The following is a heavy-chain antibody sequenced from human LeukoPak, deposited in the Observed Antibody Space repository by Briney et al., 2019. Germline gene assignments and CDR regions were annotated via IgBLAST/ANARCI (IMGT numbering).Heavy chain of an antibody. CDR1: GGSTSTGDYY. V-gene: IGHV4-61*02. D-gene: IGHD1-1*01. CDR3: ARDSLRIQSGTTP. J-gene: IGHJ5*02. Sequence: SQTLSLTCIVSGGSTSTGDYYCSWIRQPAGQGLEWIGRIYTSGSTNYNPSLKSRVTMSVDTSQNQFSLKLSSVTAADTALYYCARDSLRIQSGTTPWGQGTLVTVSS. CDR2: IYTSGST.